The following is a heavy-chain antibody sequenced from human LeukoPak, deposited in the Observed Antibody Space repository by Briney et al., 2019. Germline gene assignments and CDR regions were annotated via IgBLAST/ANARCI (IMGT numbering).Heavy chain of an antibody. CDR3: AKDSTVTNVYYFDY. CDR1: GFTFDDYA. D-gene: IGHD4-17*01. CDR2: ISWNSGSI. V-gene: IGHV3-9*01. J-gene: IGHJ4*02. Sequence: GGSLRLSCAASGFTFDDYAMHWVRQAPGKGLEWVSGISWNSGSIGYADSVKGRFTISRDNSKNTLYLQMNSLRAEDTAVYYCAKDSTVTNVYYFDYWGQGTLVTVSS.